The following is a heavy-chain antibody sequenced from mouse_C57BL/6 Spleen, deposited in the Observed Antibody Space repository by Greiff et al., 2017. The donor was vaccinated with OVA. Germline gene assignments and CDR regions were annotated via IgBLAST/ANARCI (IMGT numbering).Heavy chain of an antibody. CDR1: GFSLTSYG. J-gene: IGHJ4*01. CDR3: ARMGRLRRGENLYAMDD. Sequence: VKLMESGPGLVQPSQSLSITCTVSGFSLTSYGVHWVRQSPGKGLEWLGVIWSGGSTDYNAAFISRLSISKDNSKSQVFFKMNSLQADDTAIYYCARMGRLRRGENLYAMDDWGQGTSVTVSS. V-gene: IGHV2-2*01. CDR2: IWSGGST. D-gene: IGHD2-4*01.